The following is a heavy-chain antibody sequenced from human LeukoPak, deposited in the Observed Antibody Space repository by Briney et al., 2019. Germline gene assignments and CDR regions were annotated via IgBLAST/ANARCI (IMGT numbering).Heavy chain of an antibody. D-gene: IGHD2-2*01. CDR2: IYTSGST. CDR1: GGSISSGSYY. V-gene: IGHV4-61*02. Sequence: SETLSLTCTVSGGSISSGSYYWSWIRQPAGKGLEWIGRIYTSGSTNYNPSLKSRVTISVDTSKNQFSLKLSSVTAADTAVYYCARLVVPAALYMDVWGKGTTVTISS. CDR3: ARLVVPAALYMDV. J-gene: IGHJ6*03.